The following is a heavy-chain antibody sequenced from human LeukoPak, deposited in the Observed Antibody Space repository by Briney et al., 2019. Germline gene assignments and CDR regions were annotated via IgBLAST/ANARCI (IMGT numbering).Heavy chain of an antibody. CDR3: AREDYISSWYPHYYMDV. Sequence: GGSLRLSCGASGFTFSSYWMSWVHQAPGKGLEWVANIKQDGSAKYYVDSVKGRFTISRDNAKNSLYLQMNSLRAEDTAVYYCAREDYISSWYPHYYMDVWGKGTTVTISS. CDR2: IKQDGSAK. V-gene: IGHV3-7*01. J-gene: IGHJ6*03. D-gene: IGHD6-13*01. CDR1: GFTFSSYW.